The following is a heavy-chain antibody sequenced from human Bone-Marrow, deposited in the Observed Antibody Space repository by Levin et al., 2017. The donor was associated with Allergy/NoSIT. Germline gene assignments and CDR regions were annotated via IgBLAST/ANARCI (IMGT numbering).Heavy chain of an antibody. D-gene: IGHD3-9*01. V-gene: IGHV1-46*01. J-gene: IGHJ4*02. CDR3: ARESPHYDIVTGYGTH. CDR2: INPSGGSS. CDR1: GYTFTNYY. Sequence: ASVKVSCKAFGYTFTNYYVHWVRQAPGQGLEWMGVINPSGGSSTYGQKFQGRVSMTRDTSTSTVYMDLRSLTSEDTAVYYCARESPHYDIVTGYGTHWGQGTLVTVSS.